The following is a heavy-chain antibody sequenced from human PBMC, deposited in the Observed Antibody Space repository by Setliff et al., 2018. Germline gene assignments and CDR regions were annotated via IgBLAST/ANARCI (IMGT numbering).Heavy chain of an antibody. CDR2: IYTGGST. CDR3: ARGRGLEWLPESWFDP. J-gene: IGHJ5*02. CDR1: GDSINSGTYY. Sequence: SETLSLTCSVSGDSINSGTYYWSWFRQSAGKGLEWIGRIYTGGSTNYNPSLKSRVTISLDTSKTHFSLTLTSVTAADTAVYYCARGRGLEWLPESWFDPWGQGTLVTVPS. V-gene: IGHV4-61*02. D-gene: IGHD3-3*01.